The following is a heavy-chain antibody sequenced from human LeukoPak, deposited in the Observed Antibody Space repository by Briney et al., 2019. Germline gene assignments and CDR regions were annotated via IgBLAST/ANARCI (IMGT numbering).Heavy chain of an antibody. Sequence: SETLSLNCTVSGGSISSYYWSWIRQPPGKGLEWIGYIFYSGSTNYNPSLKSRVTISVDTSKNQISLKLTSVTAADTAVYYCARHPSAVAGKTFDCWGQGTLVTVSS. CDR3: ARHPSAVAGKTFDC. D-gene: IGHD6-19*01. CDR1: GGSISSYY. J-gene: IGHJ4*02. CDR2: IFYSGST. V-gene: IGHV4-59*08.